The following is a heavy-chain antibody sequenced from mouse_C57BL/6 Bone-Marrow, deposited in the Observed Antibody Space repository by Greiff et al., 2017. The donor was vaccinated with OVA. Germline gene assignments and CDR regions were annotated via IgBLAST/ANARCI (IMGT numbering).Heavy chain of an antibody. CDR2: ISNLAYSI. D-gene: IGHD1-1*01. Sequence: EVKLVESGGGLVQPGGSLKLSCAASGFTFSDYGMAWVRQAPRKGPEWVAFISNLAYSIYYADTVTGRFTISRENAKNTLYLEMSSLRSEDTAMYYCARVYYGSHYYAMDYWGQGTSVTVSS. CDR1: GFTFSDYG. CDR3: ARVYYGSHYYAMDY. J-gene: IGHJ4*01. V-gene: IGHV5-15*01.